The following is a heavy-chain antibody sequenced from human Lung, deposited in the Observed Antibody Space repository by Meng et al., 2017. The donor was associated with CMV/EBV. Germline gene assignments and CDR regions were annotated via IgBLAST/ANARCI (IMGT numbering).Heavy chain of an antibody. V-gene: IGHV1-18*01. D-gene: IGHD1-7*01. Sequence: ASVKVSCKASGYTFTTYSITWVRQAPGQGLEWMGWISPYNGNTEYAQKFQGRVTMTTDTSMSTAYMEVRSLTSDDTAMYYCARGSWNYAFWGRGTLVTVSS. CDR1: GYTFTTYS. J-gene: IGHJ4*02. CDR2: ISPYNGNT. CDR3: ARGSWNYAF.